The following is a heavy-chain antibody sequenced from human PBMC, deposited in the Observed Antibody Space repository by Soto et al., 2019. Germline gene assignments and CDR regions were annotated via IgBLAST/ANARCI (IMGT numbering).Heavy chain of an antibody. Sequence: QVQLVQSGAEVKEPGASVNISCKASGYTFTDSYLHWVRQAPGQGLEWRGCINPNSGDSEYAQRFQGRVTMTGDTSITTAYMALSTLRSDDTAVYYWARNAAPRLVGTAPFDNWGQGTIVTVSS. V-gene: IGHV1-2*02. CDR3: ARNAAPRLVGTAPFDN. J-gene: IGHJ4*02. CDR2: INPNSGDS. CDR1: GYTFTDSY. D-gene: IGHD6-25*01.